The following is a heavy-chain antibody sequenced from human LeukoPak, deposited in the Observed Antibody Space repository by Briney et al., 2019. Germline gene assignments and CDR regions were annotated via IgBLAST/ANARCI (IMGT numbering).Heavy chain of an antibody. J-gene: IGHJ4*02. CDR2: IYYSGST. Sequence: SETLSLTCTVSGGSISSYYWSWIRKPPGKGLGWIGYIYYSGSTNYNPYLKSRVTISLDTSKNQFSLKLSSVTAADTAVYYCARLYSGSYYGPLDYWGQGTLVTVSS. CDR3: ARLYSGSYYGPLDY. V-gene: IGHV4-59*01. CDR1: GGSISSYY. D-gene: IGHD1-26*01.